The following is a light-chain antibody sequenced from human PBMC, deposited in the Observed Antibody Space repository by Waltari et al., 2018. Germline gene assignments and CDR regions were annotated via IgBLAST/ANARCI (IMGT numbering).Light chain of an antibody. CDR2: EVR. J-gene: IGLJ1*01. Sequence: SRDVGAYDYVSWYQQYPGNAPRLLIYEVRKRPSGVPDRFSGSKSGNTASLTVSGLQAEDEADYYCSSYGGSDSYVFGSGTKVTV. V-gene: IGLV2-8*01. CDR3: SSYGGSDSYV. CDR1: SRDVGAYDY.